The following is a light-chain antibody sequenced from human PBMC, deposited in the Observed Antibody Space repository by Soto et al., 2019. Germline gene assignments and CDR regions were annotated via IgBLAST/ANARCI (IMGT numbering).Light chain of an antibody. V-gene: IGLV1-40*01. CDR1: SSNIGAGYD. CDR3: QSYDSSLSGWV. Sequence: QAVVTQPPSVSGAPGQRVTISCTGSSSNIGAGYDVHWYRQLPGTAPKLLIYGNSNRPSGVPDRFSGSKSGTSASLAITGLQAADEADYYCQSYDSSLSGWVFGGGTKLTVL. CDR2: GNS. J-gene: IGLJ3*02.